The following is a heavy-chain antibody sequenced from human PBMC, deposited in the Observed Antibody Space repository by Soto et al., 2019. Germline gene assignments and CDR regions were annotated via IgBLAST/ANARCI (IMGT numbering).Heavy chain of an antibody. CDR3: AKEFNPGYSSGWWRISDAFDI. D-gene: IGHD6-19*01. CDR1: GFTFSSYA. J-gene: IGHJ3*02. V-gene: IGHV3-23*01. CDR2: ISGSGGST. Sequence: GGSLRLSCAASGFTFSSYAMSWVRQAPGKGLEWVSAISGSGGSTYYADSVKGRFTISRDNSKNTLYLQMNSLRAEDTAVYYCAKEFNPGYSSGWWRISDAFDIWGQGTMVTVSS.